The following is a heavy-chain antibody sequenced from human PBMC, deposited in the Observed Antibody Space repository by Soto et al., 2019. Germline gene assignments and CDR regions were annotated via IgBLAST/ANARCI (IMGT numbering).Heavy chain of an antibody. Sequence: SETLSLTCAVYGGSFSGYYWSWIRQPPGKGLEWIGEINHSGSTNYNPSLKSRVTISVDTSKNQFSLKLSSVTAADTAVYYCARSKWLRSPFYYYYGMDVWGQGTTVTVSS. CDR3: ARSKWLRSPFYYYYGMDV. CDR2: INHSGST. J-gene: IGHJ6*02. V-gene: IGHV4-34*01. CDR1: GGSFSGYY. D-gene: IGHD5-12*01.